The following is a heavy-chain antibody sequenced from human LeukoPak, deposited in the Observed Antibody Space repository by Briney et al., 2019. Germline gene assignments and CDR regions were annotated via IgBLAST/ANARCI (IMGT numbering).Heavy chain of an antibody. D-gene: IGHD3-9*01. V-gene: IGHV3-7*03. CDR3: ARDYTGYFP. J-gene: IGHJ5*02. CDR2: IKTDGSEK. CDR1: GFTFSTYA. Sequence: GGSLRLSCAASGFTFSTYAMSWVRQAPGKGLEWVANIKTDGSEKYYVDSVKGRFTISRDNAKNSLYLQMNSLRAEDTAVYYCARDYTGYFPWGQGTLVIVSS.